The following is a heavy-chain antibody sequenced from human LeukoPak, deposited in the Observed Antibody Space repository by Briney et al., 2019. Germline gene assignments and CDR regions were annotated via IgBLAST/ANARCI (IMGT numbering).Heavy chain of an antibody. CDR1: GFTFSTSW. J-gene: IGHJ5*02. D-gene: IGHD2-2*02. Sequence: GSLRLSCAASGFTFSTSWMSWVRQVPGKGLEWVANIKKDGSETYYVDSVKGRFTISRDNAKNSLYLQMNSLRAEDTAMYYCASIRCGSSTSCYTGWFDPWGQGTLVTVSS. V-gene: IGHV3-7*03. CDR3: ASIRCGSSTSCYTGWFDP. CDR2: IKKDGSET.